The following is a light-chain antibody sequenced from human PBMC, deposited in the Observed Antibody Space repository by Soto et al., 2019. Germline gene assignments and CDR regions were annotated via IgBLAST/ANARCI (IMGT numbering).Light chain of an antibody. CDR1: QDISNY. CDR3: QQYDNLPHT. Sequence: DIPMTQSPSSLSASVGDRVTITCQASQDISNYLNWYQQKPGKAPKLLIYDASNLETGVPSRFSGSGSGTDFTFTISSLQPADIATYYCQQYDNLPHTFGQGTKLEIK. CDR2: DAS. V-gene: IGKV1-33*01. J-gene: IGKJ2*01.